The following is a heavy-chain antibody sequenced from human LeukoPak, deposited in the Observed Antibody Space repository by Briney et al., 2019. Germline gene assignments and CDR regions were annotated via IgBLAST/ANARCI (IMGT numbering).Heavy chain of an antibody. Sequence: ASVKVSCKASGYSFTGHYMHWVRQAPGQGLEWMGWINPKSGGTNYAQKFQGRVTMTRDTSISTAYMDMSSLRSDDTAVYYCARGRWPRAAFDIWGQGTMVTVSS. CDR2: INPKSGGT. CDR3: ARGRWPRAAFDI. CDR1: GYSFTGHY. D-gene: IGHD6-13*01. V-gene: IGHV1-2*02. J-gene: IGHJ3*02.